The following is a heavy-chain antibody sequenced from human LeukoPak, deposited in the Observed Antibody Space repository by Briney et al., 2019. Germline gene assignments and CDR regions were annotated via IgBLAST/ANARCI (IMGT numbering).Heavy chain of an antibody. CDR3: ARIVVIRGYDAFDI. V-gene: IGHV7-4-1*02. CDR2: INTNTGNP. J-gene: IGHJ3*02. D-gene: IGHD3-22*01. Sequence: ASVKVSCKASRYTFTSYAMNWVRQAPGQGLEWMGWINTNTGNPTYAQGFTGRFVFSLDTSVSTAYLQVSSLKAEDTAVYYCARIVVIRGYDAFDIWGQGTMVTVSS. CDR1: RYTFTSYA.